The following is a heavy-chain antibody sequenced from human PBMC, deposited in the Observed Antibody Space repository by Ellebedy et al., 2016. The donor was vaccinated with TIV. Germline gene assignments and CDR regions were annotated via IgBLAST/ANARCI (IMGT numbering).Heavy chain of an antibody. Sequence: PGGSLRLSCAASGFTFSSYAMSWVRQAPGKGLEWVSGISGFEQTTHYADSVKGRFTISRDNSKNTLYLQMNSLSAEDTAVHYCAKGRRMVYSTGGLDYWGQGTLVTVSS. V-gene: IGHV3-23*01. D-gene: IGHD2-8*01. J-gene: IGHJ4*02. CDR3: AKGRRMVYSTGGLDY. CDR1: GFTFSSYA. CDR2: ISGFEQTT.